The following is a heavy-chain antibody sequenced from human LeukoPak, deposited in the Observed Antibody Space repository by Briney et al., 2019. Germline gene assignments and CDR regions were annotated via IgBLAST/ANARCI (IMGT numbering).Heavy chain of an antibody. CDR2: INPNSGGT. CDR1: GYTFTGYY. Sequence: ASVKVSCKASGYTFTGYYMHWVRQAHGQGLEWMGWINPNSGGTNYAQKFQGRVTMTRDTSISTAYMELSRLRSDDTAVYYCARRGGSGYFNWFDPWGQGTLVTVSS. CDR3: ARRGGSGYFNWFDP. V-gene: IGHV1-2*02. J-gene: IGHJ5*02. D-gene: IGHD3-22*01.